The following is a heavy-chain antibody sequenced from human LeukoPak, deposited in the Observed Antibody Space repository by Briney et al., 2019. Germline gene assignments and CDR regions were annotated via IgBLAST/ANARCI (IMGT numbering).Heavy chain of an antibody. CDR1: GFTFSSYV. J-gene: IGHJ4*02. Sequence: GGSLRLSCAASGFTFSSYVMSWVRQAPGKGLEWVSGISGSGDSAYYADSVKGRFTISRDNSKNTLYLQMNSLRAEDTAVYYCAREGNYDVLTGYCPADYWGQGTLVTVSS. CDR2: ISGSGDSA. D-gene: IGHD3-9*01. V-gene: IGHV3-23*01. CDR3: AREGNYDVLTGYCPADY.